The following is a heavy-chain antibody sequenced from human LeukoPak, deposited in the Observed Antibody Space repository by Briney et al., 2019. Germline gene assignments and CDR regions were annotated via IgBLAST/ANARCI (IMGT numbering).Heavy chain of an antibody. D-gene: IGHD6-19*01. CDR3: ARRGPGSGWSFDY. J-gene: IGHJ4*02. CDR2: IYYSGST. Sequence: SETLSLTCTVSGGSISSGGYYWSWIRQHPGKGLEWIGYIYYSGSTYYNPSLKSRVTISLDTSRNQLSLKLTSVTAADTAVYYCARRGPGSGWSFDYWGQGTLVTVSS. CDR1: GGSISSGGYY. V-gene: IGHV4-31*03.